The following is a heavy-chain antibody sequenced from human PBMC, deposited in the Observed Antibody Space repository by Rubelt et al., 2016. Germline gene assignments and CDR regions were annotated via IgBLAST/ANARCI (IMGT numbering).Heavy chain of an antibody. CDR1: GGSFSGYY. J-gene: IGHJ6*02. CDR3: ARRSGSYYYYAMDV. Sequence: QVQLQQWGAGLLKPSETLSLTCAVYGGSFSGYYWDWIRQPPGRGLEWIGSLYYSGSTYYSPSLKSRVTISVDTSKNQLSLNLTSVTAADTAVYYCARRSGSYYYYAMDVWGQGTTVTVSS. D-gene: IGHD1-26*01. CDR2: LYYSGST. V-gene: IGHV4-34*01.